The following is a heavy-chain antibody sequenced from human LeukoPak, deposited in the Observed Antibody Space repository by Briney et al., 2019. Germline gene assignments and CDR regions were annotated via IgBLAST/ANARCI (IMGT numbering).Heavy chain of an antibody. D-gene: IGHD5-24*01. CDR1: GGSISSGSYY. Sequence: SSETLSLTCTVSGGSISSGSYYWSWIRQPAGKGLEWIGRIYTSGSTNYNPSLKSRVTISVDTSKNQFSLKLSSVTAADTAVYYCARGSGDGYNSPIRGFDYWGQGTLVTVSS. CDR3: ARGSGDGYNSPIRGFDY. J-gene: IGHJ4*02. CDR2: IYTSGST. V-gene: IGHV4-61*02.